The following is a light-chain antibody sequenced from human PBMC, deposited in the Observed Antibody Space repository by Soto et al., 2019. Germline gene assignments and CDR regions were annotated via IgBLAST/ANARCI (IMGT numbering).Light chain of an antibody. V-gene: IGKV3-20*01. CDR2: ATS. CDR3: QRYNNWPLT. Sequence: EIVLTQSPGTLSLSPGETATLSCRASQTVNSDYLAWFQQRPGQAPRLLIFATSRRATDIPDRFSGSGSGTDFTLAIRRLEPEDFAVYYCQRYNNWPLTFGGGTKADIK. CDR1: QTVNSDY. J-gene: IGKJ4*01.